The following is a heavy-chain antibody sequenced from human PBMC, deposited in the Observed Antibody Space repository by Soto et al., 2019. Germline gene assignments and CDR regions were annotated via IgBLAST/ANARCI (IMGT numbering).Heavy chain of an antibody. V-gene: IGHV3-30-3*01. CDR3: ARDPDYDFWSPIRLYFDY. Sequence: GSLRLSCAASGFTFSSYAMHWVRQAPGKGLEWVAVISYDGSNKYYADSVKGRFTISRDNSKNTLYLQMNSLRAEDTAVYYCARDPDYDFWSPIRLYFDYWGQGTLVTVS. CDR2: ISYDGSNK. D-gene: IGHD3-3*01. CDR1: GFTFSSYA. J-gene: IGHJ4*02.